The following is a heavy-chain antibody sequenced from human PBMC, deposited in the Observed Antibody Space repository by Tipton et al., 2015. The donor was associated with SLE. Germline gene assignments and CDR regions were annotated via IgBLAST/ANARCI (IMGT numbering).Heavy chain of an antibody. J-gene: IGHJ3*02. CDR3: AKDLLGGSFDI. Sequence: QLVQSGAEVKKPGESLKISCRGSGYIFNIYWIAWVRQMPGKGLEWMGIIYPADSYTRYSPSFQGQVTISRDNSTNSLYLQMNSLRTEDTALYYCAKDLLGGSFDIWGQGTMVIVSS. V-gene: IGHV5-51*03. CDR1: GYIFNIYW. CDR2: IYPADSYT. D-gene: IGHD3-10*01.